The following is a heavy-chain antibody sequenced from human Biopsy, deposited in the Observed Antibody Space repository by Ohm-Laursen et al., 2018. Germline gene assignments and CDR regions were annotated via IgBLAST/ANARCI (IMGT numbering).Heavy chain of an antibody. J-gene: IGHJ4*02. CDR2: IVPILGTV. CDR1: GGPFNNHA. Sequence: SVKVSCKASGGPFNNHAFSWVRQAPGQGLEWLGRIVPILGTVNYAQRFQGRVALTADKSTGTAYMELNRLISDDTAVYYCTTDADGYYTEFDFWGQGTLITVSS. V-gene: IGHV1-69*04. D-gene: IGHD5-24*01. CDR3: TTDADGYYTEFDF.